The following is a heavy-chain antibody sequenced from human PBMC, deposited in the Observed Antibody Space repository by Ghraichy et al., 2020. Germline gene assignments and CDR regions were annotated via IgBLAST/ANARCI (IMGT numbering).Heavy chain of an antibody. J-gene: IGHJ3*02. CDR1: GFSLSTSGMC. CDR2: IDWDDDK. CDR3: ARSTTVTLMGDAFDI. V-gene: IGHV2-70*11. Sequence: SGPTLVKPTQTLTLTCTFSGFSLSTSGMCVSWIRQPPGKALEWLARIDWDDDKYYSTSLKTRLTISKDTSKNQVVLTMTNMDPVDTATYYCARSTTVTLMGDAFDIWGQGTMVTVSS. D-gene: IGHD4-17*01.